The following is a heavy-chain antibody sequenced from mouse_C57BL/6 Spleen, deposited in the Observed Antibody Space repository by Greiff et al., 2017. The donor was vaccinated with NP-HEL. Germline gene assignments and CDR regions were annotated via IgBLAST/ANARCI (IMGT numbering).Heavy chain of an antibody. D-gene: IGHD2-2*01. CDR1: GFNIKDYY. V-gene: IGHV14-1*01. J-gene: IGHJ4*01. CDR2: IDPEDGDT. Sequence: VQLQQSGAELVRPGASVKLSCTASGFNIKDYYMHWVKQRPEQGLEWIGRIDPEDGDTEYAPKFQGKATMTADTSSNTAYLQRSSLTSEDTAVYYCTPGLRGEEYAMDYWGQGTSVTVSS. CDR3: TPGLRGEEYAMDY.